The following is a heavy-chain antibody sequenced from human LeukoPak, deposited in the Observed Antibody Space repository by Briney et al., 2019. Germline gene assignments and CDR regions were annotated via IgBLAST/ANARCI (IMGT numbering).Heavy chain of an antibody. CDR3: ARDERWYSSSSDDPFNWFDP. CDR2: INPNSGGT. V-gene: IGHV1-2*02. J-gene: IGHJ5*02. D-gene: IGHD6-6*01. Sequence: ASVKVPCKASGYTFTGYYMHGVRQAPGQGLEGMGWINPNSGGTNYAQKFQGRVTMTRETSISTTYMELSKLRSDDTAVYYCARDERWYSSSSDDPFNWFDPWGQGTLVTVSS. CDR1: GYTFTGYY.